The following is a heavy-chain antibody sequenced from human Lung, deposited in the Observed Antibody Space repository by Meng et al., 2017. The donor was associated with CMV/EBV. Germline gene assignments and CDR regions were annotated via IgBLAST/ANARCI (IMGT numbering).Heavy chain of an antibody. Sequence: TVSADSISSRAHYWTWIRQHPGKGLEWIGYIYYSGSTYSNPSLKSRVTISVETSKNQFSLRLISVTAADTAVYYCARLGGFLNWFDPWGQGTLVTVSS. CDR2: IYYSGST. CDR3: ARLGGFLNWFDP. V-gene: IGHV4-31*03. D-gene: IGHD2-15*01. CDR1: ADSISSRAHY. J-gene: IGHJ5*02.